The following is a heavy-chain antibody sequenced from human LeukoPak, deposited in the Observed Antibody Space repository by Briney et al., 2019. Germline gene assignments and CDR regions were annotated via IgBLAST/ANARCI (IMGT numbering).Heavy chain of an antibody. J-gene: IGHJ6*02. D-gene: IGHD2-21*02. CDR3: AKKEAYCGGDCLTGMDV. CDR2: ISSSSSYI. Sequence: GGSLRLSCAASGFTFSSYNMNWVRQAPGKGLEWVSSISSSSSYIYYADSVKGRFTISRDNAKNSLYLQMNSLRAEDTAVYYWAKKEAYCGGDCLTGMDVWAQGTTVPVSS. CDR1: GFTFSSYN. V-gene: IGHV3-21*01.